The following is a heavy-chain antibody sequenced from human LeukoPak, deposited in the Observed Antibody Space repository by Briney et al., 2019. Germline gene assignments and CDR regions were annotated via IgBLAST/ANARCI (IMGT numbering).Heavy chain of an antibody. Sequence: PSETLSLTCTVSGGSISGYYWSWIRQPPGKGLEWIGYAHYSGTTNYNPSLKSRATISLDTSKNQFSLKLGSVTAADTAVFYCATADRGVFDYWGQGTLVTVSS. CDR2: AHYSGTT. CDR1: GGSISGYY. J-gene: IGHJ4*02. D-gene: IGHD1-14*01. V-gene: IGHV4-59*01. CDR3: ATADRGVFDY.